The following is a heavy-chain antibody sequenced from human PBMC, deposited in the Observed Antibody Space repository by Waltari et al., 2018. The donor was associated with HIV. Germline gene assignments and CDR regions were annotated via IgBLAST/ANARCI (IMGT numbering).Heavy chain of an antibody. CDR2: TYYRSKWYN. CDR3: ARGGDRYYYYGMDV. V-gene: IGHV6-1*01. D-gene: IGHD7-27*01. J-gene: IGHJ6*02. Sequence: GLEWLGRTYYRSKWYNDYAVSVKSRITINPDTSKNQFSLQLNSVTPEDTAVYYCARGGDRYYYYGMDVWGQGTTVTVSS.